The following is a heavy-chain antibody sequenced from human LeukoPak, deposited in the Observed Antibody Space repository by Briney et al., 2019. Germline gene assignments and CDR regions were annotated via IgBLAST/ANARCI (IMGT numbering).Heavy chain of an antibody. D-gene: IGHD2-15*01. Sequence: SETLSLTCTVSGGSLSSYYWSWIRQPPGKGLEWIGYIYYSGSTNYNPSLKSRVTISVDTSKNQFSLKLSSVTAADTAVYYCAREYCSGGSCYSVAFDIWGQGTMVTVSS. CDR3: AREYCSGGSCYSVAFDI. J-gene: IGHJ3*02. V-gene: IGHV4-59*01. CDR1: GGSLSSYY. CDR2: IYYSGST.